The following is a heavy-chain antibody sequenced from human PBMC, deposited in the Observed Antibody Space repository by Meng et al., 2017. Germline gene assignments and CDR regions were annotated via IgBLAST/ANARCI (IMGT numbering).Heavy chain of an antibody. Sequence: GRLGQSGAEVKKPGSSVKVSCQALGGTFSSYAISWVRQATGQGLELMGGIIPIFGPANYAQQFQGRVTITADESTSTAYMELSSLRSEDTAVYYCAREGPCGGDCSGFDYWGQGTLVTVSS. CDR1: GGTFSSYA. CDR3: AREGPCGGDCSGFDY. V-gene: IGHV1-69*01. CDR2: IIPIFGPA. J-gene: IGHJ4*02. D-gene: IGHD2-21*02.